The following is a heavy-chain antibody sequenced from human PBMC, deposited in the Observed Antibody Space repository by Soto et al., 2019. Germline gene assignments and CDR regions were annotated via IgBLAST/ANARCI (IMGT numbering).Heavy chain of an antibody. J-gene: IGHJ4*02. D-gene: IGHD2-15*01. V-gene: IGHV1-18*01. Sequence: GASVKVSCKASGYTFTSYGISWVRQAPGQGLEWMGWISAYNGNTNYAQKLQGRVAMTTDTSTSTAYMELRSLRSDDTAVYYCAKDQSDCSGGSCYSGFDYWGQGTLVTVSS. CDR1: GYTFTSYG. CDR3: AKDQSDCSGGSCYSGFDY. CDR2: ISAYNGNT.